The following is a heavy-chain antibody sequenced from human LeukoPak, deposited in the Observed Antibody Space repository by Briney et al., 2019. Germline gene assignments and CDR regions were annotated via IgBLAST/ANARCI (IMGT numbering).Heavy chain of an antibody. CDR2: ISSSSSYI. Sequence: PGESLRLSCAASGFTFTSHAMNWVRQAPGKGPEWVSSISSSSSYIYNAESVQGRFTISRDNAKNSLYLQMNSLRAEDTAVYYCASWGTCSSTSCYIYYGMDVWGQGTTVTVSS. V-gene: IGHV3-21*01. CDR1: GFTFTSHA. CDR3: ASWGTCSSTSCYIYYGMDV. J-gene: IGHJ6*02. D-gene: IGHD2-2*02.